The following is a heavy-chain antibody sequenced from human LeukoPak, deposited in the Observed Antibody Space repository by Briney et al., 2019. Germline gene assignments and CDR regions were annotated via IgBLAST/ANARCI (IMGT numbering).Heavy chain of an antibody. D-gene: IGHD2-2*01. CDR1: GGTFSSYA. J-gene: IGHJ2*01. Sequence: SVKVSCKASGGTFSSYAISWVRQAPGQGLEWMGGIIPIFGTANYAQKFQGRVTITADESTSTAYMELSSLRSEDTAVYYCARAGVVVPAARGYFDLWGRGTLVTVSS. CDR3: ARAGVVVPAARGYFDL. CDR2: IIPIFGTA. V-gene: IGHV1-69*13.